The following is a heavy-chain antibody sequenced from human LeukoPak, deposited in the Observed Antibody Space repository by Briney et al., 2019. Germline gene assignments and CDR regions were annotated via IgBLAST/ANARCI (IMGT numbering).Heavy chain of an antibody. Sequence: PSETLSITCNVSGGAVTSNSYYWGLIRQPPRNGLEWIGITYPSGGTYYNPSLESRVSISVDTSKKHLSLKMSSVTAADTAVYYCARTYYYDGSDYYSVYWGQGTLVTVSS. J-gene: IGHJ4*02. D-gene: IGHD3-22*01. CDR2: TYPSGGT. CDR3: ARTYYYDGSDYYSVY. CDR1: GGAVTSNSYY. V-gene: IGHV4-39*02.